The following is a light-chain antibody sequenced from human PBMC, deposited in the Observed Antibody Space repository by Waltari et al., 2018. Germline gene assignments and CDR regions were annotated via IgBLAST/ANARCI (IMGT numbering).Light chain of an antibody. CDR3: QQYNYWVT. J-gene: IGKJ4*01. V-gene: IGKV3-15*01. CDR1: QSVTSN. CDR2: GAS. Sequence: EIVMTQSPATLSVSPGERATLSCRARQSVTSNLAWYRQKPGQAPRLLIYGASTRATGIPARFSGSGSGTEFTLTISSLQSEDFAVYYCQQYNYWVTFGGGTKVEIK.